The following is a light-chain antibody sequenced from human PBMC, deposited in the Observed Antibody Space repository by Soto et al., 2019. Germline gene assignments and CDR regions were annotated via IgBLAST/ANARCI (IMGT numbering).Light chain of an antibody. CDR1: QSVGRNF. CDR3: HQYAASPLT. J-gene: IGKJ4*01. Sequence: EIVLTQSPGTLSLSPGESTTLSCRASQSVGRNFLAWYQQKPGRAPRLLIHGASYSATGIPDRFSGSGSETDFTLTVSRLEPEDSTVYYCHQYAASPLTFGGGTKVEIK. CDR2: GAS. V-gene: IGKV3-20*01.